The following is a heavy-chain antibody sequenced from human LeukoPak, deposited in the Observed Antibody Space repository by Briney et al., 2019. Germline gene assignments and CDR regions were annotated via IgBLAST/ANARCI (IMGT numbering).Heavy chain of an antibody. Sequence: PSETLSLTYAVSGGSISSSNWWSWVRQPPGKGLEWIGEIYHSGSTNYNPSLKSRVTISVDKSKNQFSLKLSSVTAADTAVYYCASGDYGDYDAFDIWGQGTMVTVSS. CDR1: GGSISSSNW. J-gene: IGHJ3*02. CDR3: ASGDYGDYDAFDI. CDR2: IYHSGST. V-gene: IGHV4-4*02. D-gene: IGHD4-17*01.